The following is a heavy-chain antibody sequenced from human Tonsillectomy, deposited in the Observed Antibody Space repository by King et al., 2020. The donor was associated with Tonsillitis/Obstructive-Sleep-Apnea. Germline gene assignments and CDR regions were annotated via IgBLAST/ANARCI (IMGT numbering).Heavy chain of an antibody. CDR1: GYTFTSYA. J-gene: IGHJ6*03. CDR3: ARADYDFWSGDLAYYYYMDV. V-gene: IGHV7-4-1*02. CDR2: INTNTGNP. D-gene: IGHD3-3*01. Sequence: VQLVESGSELKKPGASVKVSCTASGYTFTSYAIYWVRQAPGQGLEWMGWINTNTGNPTYAQGFTGRFVFSLDTSVSTAYLQISSLKAEDTAVYYCARADYDFWSGDLAYYYYMDVWGKGTTVTVSS.